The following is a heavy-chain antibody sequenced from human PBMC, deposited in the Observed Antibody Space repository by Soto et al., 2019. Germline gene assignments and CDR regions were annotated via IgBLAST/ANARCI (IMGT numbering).Heavy chain of an antibody. V-gene: IGHV1-46*01. Sequence: ASVKVSCKASGYTFTSYYMHWVRQAPGQGLEWMGIINPSGGSTSYAQKFQGRVTMTRDTSTSTAYMELSSPRSEDTAVYYCARVVSPMDYDSSGYYYHYYYYGMDVWGQGTTVTVSS. CDR2: INPSGGST. D-gene: IGHD3-22*01. CDR3: ARVVSPMDYDSSGYYYHYYYYGMDV. CDR1: GYTFTSYY. J-gene: IGHJ6*02.